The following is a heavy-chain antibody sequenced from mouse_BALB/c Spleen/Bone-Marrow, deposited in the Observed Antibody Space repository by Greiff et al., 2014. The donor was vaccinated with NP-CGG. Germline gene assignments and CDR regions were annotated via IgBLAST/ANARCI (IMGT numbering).Heavy chain of an antibody. CDR3: ARRATTVVATDY. D-gene: IGHD1-1*01. CDR1: GYTFTSYW. V-gene: IGHV1S81*02. J-gene: IGHJ2*01. Sequence: VQLQQSGAELVKPGASVKLSCKASGYTFTSYWMHGVKQRPGQGLEWIGEINPSNGRTNYNEKFKSKATLTVDKSSSTAYMQLSSLTSEDSAVYYCARRATTVVATDYWGQGTTLTVSS. CDR2: INPSNGRT.